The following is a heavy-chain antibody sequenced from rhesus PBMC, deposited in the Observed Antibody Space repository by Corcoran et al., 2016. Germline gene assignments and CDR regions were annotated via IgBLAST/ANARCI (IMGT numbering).Heavy chain of an antibody. V-gene: IGHV4-76*01. J-gene: IGHJ4*01. CDR3: ARASDIWTGLMEWGFDY. CDR2: IYGSRGTT. Sequence: QVQLQESGPGVVKPSETLSLTCAVSGGSISSGYDWSWIRQPPGKGLEWNGYIYGSRGTTTPNPSLKNRVTISKDAAKNRFSLKLSSVTAADTAVYYCARASDIWTGLMEWGFDYWGQGVLVTVSS. D-gene: IGHD3-3*01. CDR1: GGSISSGYD.